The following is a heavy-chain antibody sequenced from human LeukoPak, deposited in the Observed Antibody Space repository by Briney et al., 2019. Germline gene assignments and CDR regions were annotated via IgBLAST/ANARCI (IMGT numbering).Heavy chain of an antibody. CDR1: GFTFSSYW. CDR3: AREGTGSYMDV. D-gene: IGHD1/OR15-1a*01. CDR2: IRTDGTIT. J-gene: IGHJ6*03. Sequence: GSLRLSCAASGFTFSSYWMSWVRQAPGKGLVWVSRIRTDGTITTYADSVKGRFSISRDNAKNTLYLQVNSLRVEDTAVYYCAREGTGSYMDVWGKGTTVTVSS. V-gene: IGHV3-74*03.